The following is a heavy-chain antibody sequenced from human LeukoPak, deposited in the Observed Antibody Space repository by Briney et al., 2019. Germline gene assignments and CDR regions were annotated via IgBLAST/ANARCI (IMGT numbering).Heavy chain of an antibody. CDR3: AKAISVGVTTDAAD. D-gene: IGHD1-26*01. CDR1: GFTFSSYA. Sequence: GGSLRLSCAASGFTFSSYAMSWVRQAPGKGLEWVSAISGSGGSTYYADSVKGRFTISRDNSKNTLYLQMNSLRAEDTAVYYCAKAISVGVTTDAADWGQGTLVTVSS. CDR2: ISGSGGST. J-gene: IGHJ4*02. V-gene: IGHV3-23*01.